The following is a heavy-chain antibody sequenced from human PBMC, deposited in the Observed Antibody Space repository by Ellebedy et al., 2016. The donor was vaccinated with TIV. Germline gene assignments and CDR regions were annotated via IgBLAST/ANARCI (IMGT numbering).Heavy chain of an antibody. CDR3: AREGRRLVQGSGDYYYYGMDV. D-gene: IGHD6-19*01. J-gene: IGHJ6*02. Sequence: GGSLRLXXAASGFTFSSYSMNWVRQAPGKGLEWVSSISSSSSYIYYADSVKGRFTISRDNAKNSLYLHMNSLRAEDTAVYYCAREGRRLVQGSGDYYYYGMDVWGQGTTVTVSS. CDR2: ISSSSSYI. V-gene: IGHV3-21*01. CDR1: GFTFSSYS.